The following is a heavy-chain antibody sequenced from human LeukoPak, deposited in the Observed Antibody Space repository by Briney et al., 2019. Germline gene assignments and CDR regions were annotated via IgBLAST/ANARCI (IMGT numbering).Heavy chain of an antibody. D-gene: IGHD6-19*01. V-gene: IGHV3-23*01. CDR2: IYPNGGST. CDR1: GFTFSTYS. CDR3: TKDVVPDSGWDLDY. Sequence: GESLRLSCAASGFTFSTYSMTWVRQGPGKGLEWVSSIYPNGGSTFYADSVKGRFTISRDNSKNTLYLQMSSLRTEDTAIYYCTKDVVPDSGWDLDYWGQGTLVTVSP. J-gene: IGHJ4*02.